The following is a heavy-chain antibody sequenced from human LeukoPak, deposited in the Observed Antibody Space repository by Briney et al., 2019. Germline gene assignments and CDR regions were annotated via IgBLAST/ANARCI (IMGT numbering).Heavy chain of an antibody. CDR3: ARTGDFDY. D-gene: IGHD7-27*01. CDR1: GFTFSDYW. Sequence: PGGALRLSCAASGFTFSDYWMHWVRQAPGKGRVWVSYIKTDGSSTSYADSVKGRFTISRDNAKNTLYLQMNSLRAEDTAVYYCARTGDFDYWGQGILVTVSS. J-gene: IGHJ4*02. V-gene: IGHV3-74*01. CDR2: IKTDGSST.